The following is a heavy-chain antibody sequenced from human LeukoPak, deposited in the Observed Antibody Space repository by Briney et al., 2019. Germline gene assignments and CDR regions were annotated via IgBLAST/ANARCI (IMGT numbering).Heavy chain of an antibody. CDR2: ISYDGNKK. CDR1: GYPFRIYA. V-gene: IGHV3-30-3*01. Sequence: PGTSLRLYCATSGYPFRIYAIHWVRQAPGKGLEWVAVISYDGNKKDYADSVKGRFTISRDNSKNTVYLQMNRMTHEDTAMFYCARDPRAAAVDRGLFDPWGQGTLVTVSS. J-gene: IGHJ5*02. D-gene: IGHD6-13*01. CDR3: ARDPRAAAVDRGLFDP.